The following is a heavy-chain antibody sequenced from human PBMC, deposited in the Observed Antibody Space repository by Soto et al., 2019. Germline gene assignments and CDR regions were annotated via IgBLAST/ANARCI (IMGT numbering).Heavy chain of an antibody. CDR1: GFTFSSYA. CDR2: LSGSGGST. V-gene: IGHV3-23*01. Sequence: LRLSCAASGFTFSSYAMSWVRQAPGKGLDWVSALSGSGGSTYYADSVKGRFTISRDNSKNTLYLQMNSLRAEDTAVYYCAKDHCSSTSCSSGYSSSWYAVDPWGQGTLVTVSS. J-gene: IGHJ5*02. CDR3: AKDHCSSTSCSSGYSSSWYAVDP. D-gene: IGHD2-2*01.